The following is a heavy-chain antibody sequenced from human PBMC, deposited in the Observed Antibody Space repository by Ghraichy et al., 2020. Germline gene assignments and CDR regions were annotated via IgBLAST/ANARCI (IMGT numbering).Heavy chain of an antibody. CDR3: AKDLGVLMVYAPTIDY. Sequence: GGSLRLSCAASGFTFSSYAMSWVRQAPGKGLEWVSAISGSGGSTYYADSVKGRFTISRDNSKNTLYLQMNSLRAEDTAVYYCAKDLGVLMVYAPTIDYWGQGTLVTVSS. D-gene: IGHD2-8*01. V-gene: IGHV3-23*01. CDR1: GFTFSSYA. J-gene: IGHJ4*02. CDR2: ISGSGGST.